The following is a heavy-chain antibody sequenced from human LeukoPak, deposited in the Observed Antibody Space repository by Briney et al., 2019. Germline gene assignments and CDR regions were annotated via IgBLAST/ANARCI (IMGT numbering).Heavy chain of an antibody. Sequence: SVKVSCKASGGTFSSYAISWVRQAPGQGLEWMGRIIPIFGTANYAQKFQGRVTITTDESTSTAYMELSSLRSEDTAVYYCAREGRYYYDSSGSRFDYWGQATLVTVSS. CDR3: AREGRYYYDSSGSRFDY. J-gene: IGHJ4*02. D-gene: IGHD3-22*01. CDR2: IIPIFGTA. V-gene: IGHV1-69*05. CDR1: GGTFSSYA.